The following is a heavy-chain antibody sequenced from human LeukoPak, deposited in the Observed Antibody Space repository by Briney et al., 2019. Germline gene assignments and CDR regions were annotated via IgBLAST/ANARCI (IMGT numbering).Heavy chain of an antibody. CDR1: GGSFSGYY. J-gene: IGHJ4*02. V-gene: IGHV4-34*01. Sequence: SETLSLTCAVYGGSFSGYYWSWTRQPPGKGLEWIGEINHSGSTNYNPSLKSRVTISVDTSKNQFSLKLSSVTAADTAVYYCARGLRYYDSSGYYHRRGYFDYWGQGTLVTVSS. D-gene: IGHD3-22*01. CDR2: INHSGST. CDR3: ARGLRYYDSSGYYHRRGYFDY.